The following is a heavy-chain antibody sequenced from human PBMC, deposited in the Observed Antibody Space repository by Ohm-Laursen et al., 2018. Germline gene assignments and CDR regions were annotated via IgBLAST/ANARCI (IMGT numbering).Heavy chain of an antibody. Sequence: GSLRLSCSASGFTFGSYTLNWVRQAPGKGLEWVSSISSTGAYIYYADSVKGRFTISRDNAKNSLYLQMNSLRAEDTAVYYCAKVPYGDPDTYYFDYWGQGTLVTVSS. D-gene: IGHD4-17*01. CDR3: AKVPYGDPDTYYFDY. V-gene: IGHV3-21*01. CDR2: ISSTGAYI. J-gene: IGHJ4*02. CDR1: GFTFGSYT.